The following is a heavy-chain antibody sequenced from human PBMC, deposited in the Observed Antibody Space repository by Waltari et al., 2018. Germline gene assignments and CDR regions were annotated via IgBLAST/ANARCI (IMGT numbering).Heavy chain of an antibody. Sequence: EVQLVESGGRLIHPGGYLRLSCAASGFTVSSNYMSWVSQAPGKGLEWVSVIYSGGNTYYADSVKGRFTSSRDNSKNKVYLQMDRLTDEDTALYYCARVTHLQGYSYGYFFDYWGQGTLVTVSS. CDR1: GFTVSSNY. J-gene: IGHJ4*02. CDR3: ARVTHLQGYSYGYFFDY. D-gene: IGHD5-18*01. V-gene: IGHV3-53*01. CDR2: IYSGGNT.